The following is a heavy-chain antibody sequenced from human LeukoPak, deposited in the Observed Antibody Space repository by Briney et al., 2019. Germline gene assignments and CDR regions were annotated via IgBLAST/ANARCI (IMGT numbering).Heavy chain of an antibody. CDR3: ARDRVRQLDYFDY. Sequence: GGSLRLSCAASGFTFSSYWMSWVRQAPGKGLEWVANIKQDGSEKYYVDSVKGRFTISRDNAKNSLYLQMNSLRAEDTAVYYCARDRVRQLDYFDYWGQGTLVTVSS. J-gene: IGHJ4*02. CDR1: GFTFSSYW. CDR2: IKQDGSEK. D-gene: IGHD6-13*01. V-gene: IGHV3-7*01.